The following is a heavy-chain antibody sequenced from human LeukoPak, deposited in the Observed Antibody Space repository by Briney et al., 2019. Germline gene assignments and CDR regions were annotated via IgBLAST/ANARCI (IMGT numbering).Heavy chain of an antibody. CDR2: ISAYNGNT. V-gene: IGHV1-18*01. CDR3: VRDWRSRTNYLDY. D-gene: IGHD3-3*01. Sequence: GASVKVSCKTSGYTFGSYGISWVQQAPGQGLEWMGWISAYNGNTNYAQKFQGRVTMTTDTSTSTAYMELRSLRSDDTAVCYCVRDWRSRTNYLDYWGQGTLVTVSS. J-gene: IGHJ4*02. CDR1: GYTFGSYG.